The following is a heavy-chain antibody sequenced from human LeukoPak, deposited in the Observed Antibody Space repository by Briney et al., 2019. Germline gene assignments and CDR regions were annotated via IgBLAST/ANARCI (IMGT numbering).Heavy chain of an antibody. CDR1: GGSISSFY. CDR2: IYYSGNT. D-gene: IGHD4-17*01. V-gene: IGHV4-59*01. Sequence: PSETLSLTCTVSGGSISSFYWSWIRQPPGKGLEWIGYIYYSGNTNYNPSLKSRVTLSVDTSKNQFSLKLSSVTAADTAVYYCARADPQTTVPEGMDVWGQGTTVTVSS. J-gene: IGHJ6*02. CDR3: ARADPQTTVPEGMDV.